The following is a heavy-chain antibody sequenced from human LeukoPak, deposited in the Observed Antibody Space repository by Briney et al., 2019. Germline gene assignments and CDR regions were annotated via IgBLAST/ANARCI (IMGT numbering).Heavy chain of an antibody. D-gene: IGHD3-22*01. J-gene: IGHJ4*02. CDR2: ISSSSSYI. Sequence: GGSLRLSCAASGFTFSSYSMTWVRQAPGKGLEWVSSISSSSSYIYYADSVKGRFTISRDNAKNSLYLQMNSLRAEDTAVYYCARALYYYDSPYYFDYWGQGTLVTVSS. CDR1: GFTFSSYS. V-gene: IGHV3-21*01. CDR3: ARALYYYDSPYYFDY.